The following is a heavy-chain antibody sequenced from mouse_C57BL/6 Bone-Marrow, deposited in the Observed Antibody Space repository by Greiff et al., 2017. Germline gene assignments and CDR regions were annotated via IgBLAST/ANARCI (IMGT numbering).Heavy chain of an antibody. CDR2: LSWDDAK. CDR3: ARISALAPAWFAD. Sequence: QVTLKVSGPGILQPSQTLSLTCPSSGFSLSTFGMGVGWIRQPSGKGLEWQAHLSWDDAKYYNPVLKSQLTISKDTSKNHVFLKIANVDTADTAASACARISALAPAWFADWGQGTLVTVSA. V-gene: IGHV8-8*01. CDR1: GFSLSTFGMG. D-gene: IGHD4-1*01. J-gene: IGHJ3*01.